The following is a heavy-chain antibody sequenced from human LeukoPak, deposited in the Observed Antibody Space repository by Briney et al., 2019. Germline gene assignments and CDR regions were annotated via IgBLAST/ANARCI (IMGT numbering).Heavy chain of an antibody. CDR1: GYNFTNYW. D-gene: IGHD1-14*01. CDR2: IYPGDSDT. V-gene: IGHV5-51*01. CDR3: AMRTGGYYYGMDV. Sequence: GESLKISCKGSGYNFTNYWIDWVRQMPGKGPEWMGIIYPGDSDTRYSPSFQGQVTISADKSISTASLQWSSLKASDTAMYYCAMRTGGYYYGMDVWGQGTTVTVSS. J-gene: IGHJ6*02.